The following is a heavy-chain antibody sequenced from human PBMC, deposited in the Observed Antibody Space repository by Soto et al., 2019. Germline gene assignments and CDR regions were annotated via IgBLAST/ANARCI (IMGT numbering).Heavy chain of an antibody. CDR2: INQDGSEK. V-gene: IGHV3-7*01. Sequence: EMQLVESGGGLVQPGGSLRLSCGVSGFTFGSFWMGWVRQAPGKGLGWVANINQDGSEKYYVDSVKGRFTISRYNPRNSLYLQMDTLRVEDTAVYFCARQIRGVTPNWFDPWGQGTLVSVSS. CDR1: GFTFGSFW. CDR3: ARQIRGVTPNWFDP. J-gene: IGHJ5*02. D-gene: IGHD3-10*01.